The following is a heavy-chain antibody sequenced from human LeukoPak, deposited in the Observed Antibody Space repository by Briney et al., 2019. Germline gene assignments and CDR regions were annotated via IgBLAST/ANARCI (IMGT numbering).Heavy chain of an antibody. CDR2: IYYSGST. CDR3: ARQPLDYFDY. V-gene: IGHV4-39*01. J-gene: IGHJ4*02. CDR1: GFTFSDHY. Sequence: GSLRLSCAASGFTFSDHYMDWIRQPPGKGLEWIGSIYYSGSTYYNPSLKSRVTISVDTSKNQFSLKLSSVTAADTAVYYCARQPLDYFDYWGQGTLVTVSS.